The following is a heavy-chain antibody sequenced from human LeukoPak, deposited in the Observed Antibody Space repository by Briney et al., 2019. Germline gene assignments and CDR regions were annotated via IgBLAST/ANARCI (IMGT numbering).Heavy chain of an antibody. V-gene: IGHV1-3*01. CDR3: ARPPTGGNWFDP. D-gene: IGHD3-16*01. J-gene: IGHJ5*02. CDR1: GYTFTNYA. Sequence: VASVKVSCKASGYTFTNYALHWVRQAPGQRLEWMGWLNAGTGNTKYSEKFQGRVTFTRDTSASIAYMELSSLRSEDTAVYYCARPPTGGNWFDPWGQGTLVTVSS. CDR2: LNAGTGNT.